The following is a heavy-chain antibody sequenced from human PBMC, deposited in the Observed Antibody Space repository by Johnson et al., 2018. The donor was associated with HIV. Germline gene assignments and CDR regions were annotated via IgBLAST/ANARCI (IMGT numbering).Heavy chain of an antibody. J-gene: IGHJ3*02. CDR3: ARDRVGATAFDI. V-gene: IGHV3-72*01. CDR2: TRNKANSYTT. D-gene: IGHD1-26*01. Sequence: VQLVESGGGVVQPGRSLRLSCAASGFTFSSYAMSWVRQAPGKGLEWVGRTRNKANSYTTEYAASVKGRFTISRDASKNSMYLQMNSLRAEDTAVYYCARDRVGATAFDIWGQGTLVTVSS. CDR1: GFTFSSYA.